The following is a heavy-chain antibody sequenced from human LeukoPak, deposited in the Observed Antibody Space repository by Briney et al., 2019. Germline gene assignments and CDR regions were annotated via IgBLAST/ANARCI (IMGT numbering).Heavy chain of an antibody. Sequence: ASVKVSCKVSDRTLNQIALHLVRQAPGKGPEWMGGYDPEDGKTIYAQKFQGRVTMTEDASTETAYMELSSLRTDDAAVYFCVTMQQDFFDGRGPFDFWGQGSLVTVSS. J-gene: IGHJ4*02. D-gene: IGHD2-15*01. CDR2: YDPEDGKT. CDR1: DRTLNQIA. CDR3: VTMQQDFFDGRGPFDF. V-gene: IGHV1-24*01.